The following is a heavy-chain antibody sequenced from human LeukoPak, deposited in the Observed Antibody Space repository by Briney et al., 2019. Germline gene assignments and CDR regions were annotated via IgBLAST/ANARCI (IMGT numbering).Heavy chain of an antibody. V-gene: IGHV1-69*13. CDR2: IIPNFGTP. Sequence: ASVKVSCKASGGTFSRHAVSWVRQAPGQGLEWMGGIIPNFGTPHLAQNFQDRVTITADESTTTVYMEMRSLTSEDTAIFYCATRDADYEYYFDYWGQGTLVTVSS. CDR1: GGTFSRHA. J-gene: IGHJ4*02. D-gene: IGHD4-17*01. CDR3: ATRDADYEYYFDY.